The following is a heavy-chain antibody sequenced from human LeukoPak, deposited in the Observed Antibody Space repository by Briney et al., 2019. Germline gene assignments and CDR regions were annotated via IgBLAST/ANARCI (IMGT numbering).Heavy chain of an antibody. CDR1: GFSFNDYG. D-gene: IGHD1-20*01. CDR2: ITWNGGST. CDR3: ATLTGPRTFDY. J-gene: IGHJ4*02. Sequence: GGSLRLSCAASGFSFNDYGMSWVRQAPGQGPEWVSGITWNGGSTDYAASVKGRFTISRDNAKNSLYLQMDSLRADDTALYYCATLTGPRTFDYWGQGTLVTVSS. V-gene: IGHV3-20*04.